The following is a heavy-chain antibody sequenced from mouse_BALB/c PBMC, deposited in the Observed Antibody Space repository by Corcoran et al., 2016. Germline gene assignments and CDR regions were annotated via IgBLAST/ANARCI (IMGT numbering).Heavy chain of an antibody. CDR2: INTYTGEP. CDR1: GYTFTNYG. D-gene: IGHD1-2*01. J-gene: IGHJ3*01. V-gene: IGHV9-3-1*01. Sequence: QIQLVQSGPELKKPGETVNISCTASGYTFTNYGMTWVKQAPGKGLKWRGWINTYTGEPTYADDFKGRFAFSLETSASTAYLQINNLKNEDTATYFCARVTTAPAWVAYWGQGTLVTVSA. CDR3: ARVTTAPAWVAY.